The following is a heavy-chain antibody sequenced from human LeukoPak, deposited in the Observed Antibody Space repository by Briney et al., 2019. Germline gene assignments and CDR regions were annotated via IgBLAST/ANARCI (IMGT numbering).Heavy chain of an antibody. Sequence: SETLSLTCSVSGGSISSYYWSWVRQPAGKGLEWVGRIYISRGTSYNPSLRSRVIMSVDTSKNQFSLQLTSVTAADTAVYYCARESRAVDGDGYHMDVWGKGTTVT. J-gene: IGHJ6*03. CDR1: GGSISSYY. CDR3: ARESRAVDGDGYHMDV. CDR2: IYISRGT. V-gene: IGHV4-4*07. D-gene: IGHD6-19*01.